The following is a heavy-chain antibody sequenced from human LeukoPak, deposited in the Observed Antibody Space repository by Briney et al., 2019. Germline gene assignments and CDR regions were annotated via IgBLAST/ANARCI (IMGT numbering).Heavy chain of an antibody. CDR2: ISYDGSNK. J-gene: IGHJ4*02. V-gene: IGHV3-30*18. CDR1: GFTFSSYG. Sequence: GRSLRLSCAASGFTFSSYGMHWVRQAPGKGLEWVAVISYDGSNKYYADSVKGRFTISRDNSKNTLYLQMNSLRAEDTAVYYCAKDKAVAGTFYFDYWGQGTLVTVSS. CDR3: AKDKAVAGTFYFDY. D-gene: IGHD6-19*01.